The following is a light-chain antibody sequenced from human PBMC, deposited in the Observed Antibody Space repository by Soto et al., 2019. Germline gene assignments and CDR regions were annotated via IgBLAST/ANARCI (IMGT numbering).Light chain of an antibody. J-gene: IGKJ4*01. CDR2: KAS. V-gene: IGKV1-5*03. CDR3: QPYDSWPLT. CDR1: QIISTW. Sequence: DIPMTQSPSTLSASVGDRVTITCRASQIISTWLAWYQQKPGKAPNLLIYKASRLESGVPSRFSGSGSGTEFTLTISSLQPDDFATYYCQPYDSWPLTFGGGTKVEIK.